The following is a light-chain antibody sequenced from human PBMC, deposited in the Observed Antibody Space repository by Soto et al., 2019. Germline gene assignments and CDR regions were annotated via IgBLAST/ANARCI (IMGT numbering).Light chain of an antibody. V-gene: IGLV1-40*01. CDR1: TSNIGAGYD. CDR2: GNT. Sequence: QSVLAQPPSVSGALGQRVTISCTGITSNIGAGYDVHWYQLLPGRAPKLLIYGNTNRPSGVPDRFSGSKSGTSASLAISGLRSEDESDYYCANWDDSLNGYVSGTGTTVTVL. CDR3: ANWDDSLNGYV. J-gene: IGLJ1*01.